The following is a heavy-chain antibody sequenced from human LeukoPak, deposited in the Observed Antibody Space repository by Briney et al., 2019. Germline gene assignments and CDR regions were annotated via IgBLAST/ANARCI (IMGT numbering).Heavy chain of an antibody. Sequence: PGRSLRLSCAASGFTFSSYAMNWVRQAPGKGLEWVSAISGSGGTYYADSVKGRFTISRDNSKNTLYLQMNNLRAEDTAIYYCAKKGLASAGRPPYFDYWGQGALVTVPS. D-gene: IGHD6-13*01. CDR3: AKKGLASAGRPPYFDY. V-gene: IGHV3-23*01. CDR1: GFTFSSYA. J-gene: IGHJ4*02. CDR2: ISGSGGT.